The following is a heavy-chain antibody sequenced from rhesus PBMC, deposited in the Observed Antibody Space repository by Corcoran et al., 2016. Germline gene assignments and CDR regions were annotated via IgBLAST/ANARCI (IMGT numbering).Heavy chain of an antibody. J-gene: IGHJ4*01. CDR2: IYWDYDK. V-gene: IGHV2-1*01. D-gene: IGHD2-21*01. Sequence: QVTLKESGPALVKPTQTLTLTCTFSGFSLSTSGMGVGWIRQPSRKTLELLALIYWDYDKRYLTSLNSTLTISKDTSKNQVVLTITNIDPVDNATYYCARVVVGELVPSYWGQGVLVTVSS. CDR1: GFSLSTSGMG. CDR3: ARVVVGELVPSY.